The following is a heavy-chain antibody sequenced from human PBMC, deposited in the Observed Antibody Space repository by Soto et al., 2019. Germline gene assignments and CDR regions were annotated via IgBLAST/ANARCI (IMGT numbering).Heavy chain of an antibody. CDR2: INHSGST. D-gene: IGHD3-10*01. CDR1: GGSFSGYY. V-gene: IGHV4-34*01. Sequence: SETLSLTCAVYGGSFSGYYWSWIRQPPGKGLEWIGEINHSGSTNYNPSLKSRATISVDTSKNQFSLKLSSVTAADTAVYYCARSPGEPWFGELPDAYWGQGTLVTVSS. J-gene: IGHJ4*02. CDR3: ARSPGEPWFGELPDAY.